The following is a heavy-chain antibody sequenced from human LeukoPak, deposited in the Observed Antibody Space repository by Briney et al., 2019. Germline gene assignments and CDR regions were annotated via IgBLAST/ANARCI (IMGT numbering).Heavy chain of an antibody. CDR1: GFTFNTFN. D-gene: IGHD3-10*01. CDR2: ISGSGGST. Sequence: GGSLRLSCAASGFTFNTFNMNWVRQAPGKGLEWVSAISGSGGSTYYADSVKGRFTISRDNSKNTLYLQMNSLSAEDTAVYYCATQGSGSYMAWGQGTLVTVSS. V-gene: IGHV3-23*01. CDR3: ATQGSGSYMA. J-gene: IGHJ4*02.